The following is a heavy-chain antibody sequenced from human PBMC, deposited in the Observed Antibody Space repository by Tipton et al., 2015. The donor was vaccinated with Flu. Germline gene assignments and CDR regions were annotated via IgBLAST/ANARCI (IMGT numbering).Heavy chain of an antibody. CDR3: TKDVGATVSYNWFDP. CDR2: ISGSSSNI. J-gene: IGHJ5*02. D-gene: IGHD1-26*01. CDR1: GFTFSSYA. V-gene: IGHV3-21*01. Sequence: SLRLSCAASGFTFSSYAMSWVRQAPGKGLVWVSSISGSSSNIYYADSVKGRFTISRDNAKNSLYLQMNSLRAEDTAVYYCTKDVGATVSYNWFDPWGQGTLVTVSS.